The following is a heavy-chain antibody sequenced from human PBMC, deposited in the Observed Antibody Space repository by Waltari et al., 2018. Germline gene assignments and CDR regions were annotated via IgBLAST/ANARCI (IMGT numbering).Heavy chain of an antibody. Sequence: QVQLQQWGAGLLKPSETLSLTCAVYGGSFSGYSWNWIRQPPGKGLEWIGEINHSGSTNYNPSLKSRVTISVDTSKNQFSLKLSSVTAADTAVYYCASLDIVVVPATKGLPWGQGTLVTVSS. CDR1: GGSFSGYS. D-gene: IGHD2-2*01. CDR2: INHSGST. J-gene: IGHJ4*02. CDR3: ASLDIVVVPATKGLP. V-gene: IGHV4-34*01.